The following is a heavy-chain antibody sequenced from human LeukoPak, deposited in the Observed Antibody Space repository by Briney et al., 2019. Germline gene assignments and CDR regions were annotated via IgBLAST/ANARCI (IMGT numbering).Heavy chain of an antibody. CDR1: GYTFTSYC. CDR3: AREVVGDYATSRWFDP. V-gene: IGHV1-46*01. J-gene: IGHJ5*02. CDR2: INPSGGST. D-gene: IGHD4-17*01. Sequence: ASVKVSCKASGYTFTSYCMHWVRQAPGQGLEWMGIINPSGGSTSYAQKFQGRVTMTRGTSTSTVYMELSSLRSEDTAVYYCAREVVGDYATSRWFDPWGQGTLVTVSS.